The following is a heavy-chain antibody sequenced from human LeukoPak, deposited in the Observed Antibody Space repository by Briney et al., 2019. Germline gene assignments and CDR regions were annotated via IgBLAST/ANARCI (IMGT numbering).Heavy chain of an antibody. CDR2: ISAYNGNT. CDR3: ARVVRGYSYGTFDY. Sequence: ASVKVSCKASGYTFTSYGISWVRQAPGQGLEWMGWISAYNGNTNYAQKLQGRVTMTTDTSTSTAYMELRSLRSEDTAVYYCARVVRGYSYGTFDYWGQGTLVTVSS. V-gene: IGHV1-18*01. J-gene: IGHJ4*02. D-gene: IGHD5-18*01. CDR1: GYTFTSYG.